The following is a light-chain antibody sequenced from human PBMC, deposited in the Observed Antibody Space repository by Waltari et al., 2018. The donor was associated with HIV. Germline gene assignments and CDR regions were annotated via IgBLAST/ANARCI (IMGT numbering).Light chain of an antibody. J-gene: IGLJ3*02. V-gene: IGLV6-57*01. CDR3: QSYDSNKNWV. CDR2: ESY. Sequence: NFMLTQPHSLSESPGKTVTLSCTRTRCIIAGNSVHWFQPRPGSSPTTVIYESYFRTSGVPARFSGSIDRSSNSASLTISGLKTEDEADYYCQSYDSNKNWVFGGGTKLTVL. CDR1: RCIIAGNS.